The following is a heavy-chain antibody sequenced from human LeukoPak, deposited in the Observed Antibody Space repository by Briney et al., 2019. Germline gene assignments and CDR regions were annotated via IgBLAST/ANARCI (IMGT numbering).Heavy chain of an antibody. J-gene: IGHJ4*02. CDR3: AVVAGTY. V-gene: IGHV3-21*01. CDR2: ISSSGTYI. Sequence: PGGSLRLSCAASGFTFSSYCMNWVRQAPGKGLEWVSFISSSGTYIYYADSVKGRSTISRDNAKNSLYLQMSSLRAEDTAVYYCAVVAGTYWRQRTLVAV. CDR1: GFTFSSYC. D-gene: IGHD6-19*01.